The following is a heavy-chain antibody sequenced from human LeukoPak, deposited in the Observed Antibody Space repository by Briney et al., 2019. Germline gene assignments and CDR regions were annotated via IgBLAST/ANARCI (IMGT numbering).Heavy chain of an antibody. CDR3: ARDKNMITFGGVTAIDY. CDR1: GFTFSTYS. D-gene: IGHD3-16*01. J-gene: IGHJ4*02. V-gene: IGHV3-7*01. Sequence: GGSLRLSCAASGFTFSTYSMHWVRQAPGKGLEWVANIKQDGSEEYYVDSVKGRFTISRDNAKNSLYLQMNSLRAEDTAVYYCARDKNMITFGGVTAIDYWGQGTLVTVSS. CDR2: IKQDGSEE.